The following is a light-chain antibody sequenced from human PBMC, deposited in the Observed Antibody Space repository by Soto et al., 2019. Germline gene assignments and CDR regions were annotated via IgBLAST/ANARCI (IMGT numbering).Light chain of an antibody. J-gene: IGKJ4*01. CDR1: QGVSGY. CDR2: GAS. V-gene: IGKV3-11*01. CDR3: QQRSNWPYT. Sequence: EIVLTQSPATLSLSPGNRATLSCRASQGVSGYGAWYQQKPGQAPRLLIYGASNRATGIPARFSGSGAGTDFTLAITNLEPEDFAVYYCQQRSNWPYTFGGGSKVEI.